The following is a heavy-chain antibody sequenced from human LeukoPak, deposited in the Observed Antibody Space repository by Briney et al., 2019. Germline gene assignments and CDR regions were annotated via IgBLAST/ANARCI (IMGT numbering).Heavy chain of an antibody. CDR2: IGGNGRGT. J-gene: IGHJ4*02. CDR1: GFTFSNFG. CDR3: ARDLNHAFDY. V-gene: IGHV3-48*01. Sequence: GGSLRLSCAASGFTFSNFGMHWVRQAPGKGLEWISYIGGNGRGTCYADSVKGRFTISRDNAKDSLYLHMSNLRAEDTAIYYCARDLNHAFDYWGQGTLVTVSS.